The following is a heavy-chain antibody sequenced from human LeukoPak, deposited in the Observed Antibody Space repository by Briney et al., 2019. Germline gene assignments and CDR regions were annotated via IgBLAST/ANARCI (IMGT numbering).Heavy chain of an antibody. CDR1: GFTFSEYG. J-gene: IGHJ4*02. D-gene: IGHD2-2*01. CDR3: ARSGCSSTSCYVNY. Sequence: GGSLRLSCAASGFTFSEYGMHWVCQAPGKGLERVAVMSHDGSSKYYADSVKGGFTISRDNSKNTLYLQMNSLRAEDTAVYNCARSGCSSTSCYVNYWGQGTLVIVSS. CDR2: MSHDGSSK. V-gene: IGHV3-30*03.